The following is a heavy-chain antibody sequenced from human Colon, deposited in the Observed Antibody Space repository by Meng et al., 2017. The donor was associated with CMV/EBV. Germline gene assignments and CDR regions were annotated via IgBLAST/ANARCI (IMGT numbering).Heavy chain of an antibody. J-gene: IGHJ1*01. D-gene: IGHD3-10*01. V-gene: IGHV4-4*07. CDR2: IYSNGRI. CDR1: GGSISGHY. CDR3: GRAGARGVPIDV. Sequence: VRLQLPCPVLVTPPATLSLTCTVSGGSISGHYWTWIRRPAGEGLQWLGRIYSNGRIDENYSLRSRVTISVDTSKNQLSLRLTSVTAADTAVYYCGRAGARGVPIDVWGRGTLVTVSS.